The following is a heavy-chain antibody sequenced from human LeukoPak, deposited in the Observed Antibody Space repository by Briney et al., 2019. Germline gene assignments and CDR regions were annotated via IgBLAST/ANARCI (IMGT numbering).Heavy chain of an antibody. V-gene: IGHV3-30*19. CDR1: GFTFSSYG. D-gene: IGHD6-13*01. CDR3: AREEGIAAFDP. CDR2: IWYDGSNK. J-gene: IGHJ5*02. Sequence: GGSLRLSCAASGFTFSSYGMHWVRQAPGKGLEWVAVIWYDGSNKYYADSVKGRFTISRDNSKNTLYLQMNSLRAEDTAVYYCAREEGIAAFDPWGQGTLVTVSS.